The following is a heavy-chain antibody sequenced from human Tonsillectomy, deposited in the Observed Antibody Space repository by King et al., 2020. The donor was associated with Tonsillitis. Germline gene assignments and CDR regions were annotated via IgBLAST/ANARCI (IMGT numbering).Heavy chain of an antibody. CDR2: TSPYNVDT. J-gene: IGHJ4*02. CDR3: ATDGGYY. Sequence: VQLVESGAELKKPGASVKGSCKASGYTFTNDDITWVRQAPGQELEWVGWTSPYNVDTKYAERLQARLTVTTDTSTSTAYMELRSLRSDDTAIYYCATDGGYYWGQGTLVTVSS. V-gene: IGHV1-18*01. D-gene: IGHD3-3*01. CDR1: GYTFTNDD.